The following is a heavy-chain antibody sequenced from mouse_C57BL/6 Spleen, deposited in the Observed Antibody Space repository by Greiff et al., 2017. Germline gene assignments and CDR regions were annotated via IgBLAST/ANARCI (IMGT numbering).Heavy chain of an antibody. D-gene: IGHD2-1*01. CDR1: GYSITSGYD. CDR2: ISYSGST. Sequence: EVKLVESGPGMVKPSQSLSLTCTVTGYSITSGYDWHWIRHFPGNKLEWMGYISYSGSTNYNPSLKSRISITHDTSKNHFFLKLNSVTTEDTATYYCARAVYYKAMDYWGQGTSVTVSS. CDR3: ARAVYYKAMDY. J-gene: IGHJ4*01. V-gene: IGHV3-1*01.